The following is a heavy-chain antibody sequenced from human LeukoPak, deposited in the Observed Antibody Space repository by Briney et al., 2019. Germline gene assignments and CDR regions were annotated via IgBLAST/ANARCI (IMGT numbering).Heavy chain of an antibody. D-gene: IGHD3-10*01. Sequence: GGSLRLSCAASKFTFSSYAMNWVRQAPGKGLEWVSAISGSGAGTSYADSVKGRFTISRDNSKNTLYLQMNSLRAEDTAAYYCAKVGGYGSGSYYKSYFDYWGQGTLVTVSS. V-gene: IGHV3-23*01. CDR3: AKVGGYGSGSYYKSYFDY. CDR2: ISGSGAGT. J-gene: IGHJ4*02. CDR1: KFTFSSYA.